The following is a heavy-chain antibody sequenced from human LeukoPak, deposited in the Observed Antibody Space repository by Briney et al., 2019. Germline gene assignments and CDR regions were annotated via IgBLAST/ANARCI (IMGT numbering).Heavy chain of an antibody. Sequence: GESLKISCQGSGYPFTSYWIAWVRQVPGKGLEWMGIIYPGDSDTRYSPSFQGQVTISADKSITTAYLQWSSLKASDTAMYYCAGANWATSSFDYWGLGTLVTVSS. CDR2: IYPGDSDT. CDR1: GYPFTSYW. V-gene: IGHV5-51*01. D-gene: IGHD7-27*01. J-gene: IGHJ4*02. CDR3: AGANWATSSFDY.